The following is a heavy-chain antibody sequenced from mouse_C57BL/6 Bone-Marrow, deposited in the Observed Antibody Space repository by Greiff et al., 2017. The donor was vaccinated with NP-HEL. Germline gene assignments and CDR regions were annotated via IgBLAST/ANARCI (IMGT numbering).Heavy chain of an antibody. V-gene: IGHV5-9-1*02. CDR3: TREYYGSSFYAMDY. D-gene: IGHD1-1*01. CDR2: ISSGGDYI. Sequence: EVKLEESGEGLVKPGGSLKLSCAASGFTFSSYAMSWVRQTPEKRLEWVAYISSGGDYIYYADTVKGRFTISRDNARNTLYLQMSSLKSEDTAMYYCTREYYGSSFYAMDYWGQGTSVTVSS. CDR1: GFTFSSYA. J-gene: IGHJ4*01.